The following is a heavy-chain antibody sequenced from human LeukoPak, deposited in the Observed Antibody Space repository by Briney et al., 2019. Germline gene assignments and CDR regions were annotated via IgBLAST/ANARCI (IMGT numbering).Heavy chain of an antibody. D-gene: IGHD5-12*01. Sequence: GESLKISCEGSGYSFTSYWIGWVRQMLGKGLEWMGVIYPGDSDTRYSPSFQGQVTISADKSISTAYLQWSSLKASDTAMYYCARQTSYGGYGVDYWGQGTLVTVSS. CDR2: IYPGDSDT. V-gene: IGHV5-51*01. CDR3: ARQTSYGGYGVDY. J-gene: IGHJ4*02. CDR1: GYSFTSYW.